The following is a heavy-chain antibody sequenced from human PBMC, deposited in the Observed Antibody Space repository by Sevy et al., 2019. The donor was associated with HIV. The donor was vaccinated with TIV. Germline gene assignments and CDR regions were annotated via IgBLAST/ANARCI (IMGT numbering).Heavy chain of an antibody. V-gene: IGHV3-11*01. Sequence: GGSLRLSCAASGFTFSDYYMSWIHQAPGKGLEWISYISGSDSTIYYADSVKGRLPISRDNARNSLYLQMNSLRAEDTAVYYCARDHVKDGDLGDYYYYAFDVWGQGTTVTVSS. D-gene: IGHD4-17*01. CDR3: ARDHVKDGDLGDYYYYAFDV. CDR2: ISGSDSTI. J-gene: IGHJ6*02. CDR1: GFTFSDYY.